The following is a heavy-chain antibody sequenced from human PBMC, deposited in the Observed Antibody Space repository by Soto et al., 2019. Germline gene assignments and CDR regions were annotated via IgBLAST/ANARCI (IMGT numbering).Heavy chain of an antibody. D-gene: IGHD3-22*01. Sequence: QVQLVQSGAEVKKPGSSVKVSCMSSGGTFSSYAISWVRQAPGQGLEWMGGIIPIFGTANYEQKFQGRVTITADESTSTAYMELSSLRFEDTAVYYCARERIGTMIVVVTSGFDLWGRGTLVTVSS. CDR2: IIPIFGTA. CDR3: ARERIGTMIVVVTSGFDL. V-gene: IGHV1-69*12. J-gene: IGHJ2*01. CDR1: GGTFSSYA.